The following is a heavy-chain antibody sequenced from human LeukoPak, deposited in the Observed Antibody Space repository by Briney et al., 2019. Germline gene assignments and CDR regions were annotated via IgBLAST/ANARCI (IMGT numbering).Heavy chain of an antibody. V-gene: IGHV4-30-4*08. CDR2: IYYSGSI. Sequence: SETLSLTCTVPGGSISSGDYYWSWIRQPPGKGLEWIGYIYYSGSIYYNPSLKSRVTISVDTSKNQFSLKLSSVTAADTAVYYCARADYYGSGSYFYWGQGTLVTVS. J-gene: IGHJ4*02. D-gene: IGHD3-10*01. CDR1: GGSISSGDYY. CDR3: ARADYYGSGSYFY.